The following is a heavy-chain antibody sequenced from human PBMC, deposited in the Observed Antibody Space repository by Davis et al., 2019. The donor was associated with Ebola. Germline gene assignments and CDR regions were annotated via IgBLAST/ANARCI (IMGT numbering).Heavy chain of an antibody. CDR2: ISGSGSST. CDR3: AKDFGPFDY. J-gene: IGHJ4*02. V-gene: IGHV3-23*01. D-gene: IGHD3-10*01. CDR1: GFTFSTYA. Sequence: GESLKIFCAASGFTFSTYAMSWVRQAPGKGLEWVSAISGSGSSTYYADSVKGRFTISRDNSKNALYLQMNSLRAEDTAGYYCAKDFGPFDYWGQGNLVTVSS.